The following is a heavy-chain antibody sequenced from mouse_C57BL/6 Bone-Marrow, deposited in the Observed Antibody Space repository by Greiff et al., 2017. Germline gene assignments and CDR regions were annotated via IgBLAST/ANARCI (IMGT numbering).Heavy chain of an antibody. D-gene: IGHD1-1*01. CDR3: ARGTTVVDYFDY. J-gene: IGHJ2*01. CDR2: IYPGDGDT. CDR1: GYAFSSYW. Sequence: VQLQESGAELVKPGASVKISCKASGYAFSSYWMNGVKQRPGKGLEWIGQIYPGDGDTNYNGKFKGKATLTADKSSSTAYMQLSSLTSEDSAVYFCARGTTVVDYFDYWGQGTTLTVSS. V-gene: IGHV1-80*01.